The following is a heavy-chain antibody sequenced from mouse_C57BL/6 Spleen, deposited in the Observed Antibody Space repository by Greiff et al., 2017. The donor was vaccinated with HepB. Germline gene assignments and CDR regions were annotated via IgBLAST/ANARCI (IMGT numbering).Heavy chain of an antibody. CDR3: ARHEDYYGSSSHYWYFDV. CDR2: ISSGGSYT. CDR1: GFTFSSYG. Sequence: EVKLVESGGDLVKPGGSLKLSCAASGFTFSSYGMSWVRQTPDKRLEWVATISSGGSYTYYPDSVKGRFTISRDNAKNTLYLQMSSLKSEDTAMYYWARHEDYYGSSSHYWYFDVWGTGTTVTVSS. V-gene: IGHV5-6*01. D-gene: IGHD1-1*01. J-gene: IGHJ1*03.